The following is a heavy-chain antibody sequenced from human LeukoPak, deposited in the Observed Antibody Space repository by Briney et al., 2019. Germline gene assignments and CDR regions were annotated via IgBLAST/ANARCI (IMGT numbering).Heavy chain of an antibody. D-gene: IGHD3-22*01. CDR1: GYTFTSYG. V-gene: IGHV1-18*01. CDR2: ISAYNGNT. CDR3: ARDYDSSGYYSGHFDY. J-gene: IGHJ4*02. Sequence: ASVKVSCKASGYTFTSYGISWVRQAPGQGLEWMGWISAYNGNTNYAQKLQGRVTMTTDTSTSTAYMELRSLRSDDTAVYYCARDYDSSGYYSGHFDYWGQGTLGTVSS.